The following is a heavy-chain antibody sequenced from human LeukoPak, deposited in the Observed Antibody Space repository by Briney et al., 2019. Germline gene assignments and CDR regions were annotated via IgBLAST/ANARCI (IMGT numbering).Heavy chain of an antibody. Sequence: GGSLRLSCAASGLTFSSYAMHWVRQAPGKGLEWVAVISYDGSNKYYADSVKGRFTISRDNSKNTLYLQMNSLRAEDTAVYYCARGPYYDILTGYYLFDYWGQGTLVTVSS. V-gene: IGHV3-30*04. D-gene: IGHD3-9*01. J-gene: IGHJ4*02. CDR1: GLTFSSYA. CDR2: ISYDGSNK. CDR3: ARGPYYDILTGYYLFDY.